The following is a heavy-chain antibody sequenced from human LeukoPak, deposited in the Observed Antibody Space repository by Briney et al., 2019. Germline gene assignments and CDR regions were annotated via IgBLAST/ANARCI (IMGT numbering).Heavy chain of an antibody. D-gene: IGHD6-13*01. V-gene: IGHV3-23*01. CDR3: ARAPHSPEQLIDY. CDR2: ISHSDSST. J-gene: IGHJ4*02. CDR1: GFTFSSYG. Sequence: GGSLRLSCAASGFTFSSYGMHWVRQAPGKGLEWVSTISHSDSSTYYADSVKGRFTISRDNSKNTLYLQMNSLRAEDTAVYYCARAPHSPEQLIDYWGQGTLVTVSS.